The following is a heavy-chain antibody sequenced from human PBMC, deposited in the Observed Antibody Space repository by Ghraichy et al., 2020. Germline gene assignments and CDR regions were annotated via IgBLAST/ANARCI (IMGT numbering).Heavy chain of an antibody. CDR2: IYHSGST. D-gene: IGHD2-2*02. V-gene: IGHV4-38-2*02. CDR3: AREERYCSSTSCYTFMLKSSPLPHLYYYYGMDV. J-gene: IGHJ6*02. Sequence: SETLSLTCTVSGYSISSGYYWGWIRQPPGKGLEWIGSIYHSGSTYYNPSLKSRVTISVDPSKNQFSLKLSSVTAADTAVYYCAREERYCSSTSCYTFMLKSSPLPHLYYYYGMDVWGQGTTVTVSS. CDR1: GYSISSGYY.